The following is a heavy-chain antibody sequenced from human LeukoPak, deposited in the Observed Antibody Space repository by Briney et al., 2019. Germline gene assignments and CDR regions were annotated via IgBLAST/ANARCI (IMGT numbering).Heavy chain of an antibody. Sequence: ASVKVSCKVSGYTPTELSMHWVRPAPGKGLEWMGGFDPEDGETIYAQKFQGRVTMTEDTSTDTAYMELSSLRSEDTAVYYCATTMVRGVIIFAGAFDIWGQGTMVTVSS. D-gene: IGHD3-10*01. J-gene: IGHJ3*02. CDR2: FDPEDGET. V-gene: IGHV1-24*01. CDR1: GYTPTELS. CDR3: ATTMVRGVIIFAGAFDI.